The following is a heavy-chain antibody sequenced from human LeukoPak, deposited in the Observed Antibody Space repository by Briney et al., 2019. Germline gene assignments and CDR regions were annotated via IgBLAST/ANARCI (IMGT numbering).Heavy chain of an antibody. Sequence: SETLSLTCAVYGGSFSGYYWSWIRQPPGKGLEWIGYIYYSGSTNYNPSLKSRVTISVDTSKNQFSLKLSSVTAADTAVYYCARLNDWGEDYWGQGTLVTVSS. V-gene: IGHV4-59*01. CDR2: IYYSGST. CDR3: ARLNDWGEDY. D-gene: IGHD7-27*01. J-gene: IGHJ4*02. CDR1: GGSFSGYY.